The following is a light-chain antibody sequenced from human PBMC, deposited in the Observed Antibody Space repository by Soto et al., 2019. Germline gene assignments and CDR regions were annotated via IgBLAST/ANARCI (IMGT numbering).Light chain of an antibody. J-gene: IGKJ1*01. V-gene: IGKV3D-15*01. CDR3: QQYNSWPET. CDR2: GAP. Sequence: MASQTVITNYVAWYQQKAGQAPRLLIFGAPTRATGIPARFSGSGSGTEFTLTISSLQSEDFAVYYCQQYNSWPETFGQGTTVDIK. CDR1: QTVITN.